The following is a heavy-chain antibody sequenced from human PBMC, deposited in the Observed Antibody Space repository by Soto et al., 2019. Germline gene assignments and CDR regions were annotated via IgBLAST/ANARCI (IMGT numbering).Heavy chain of an antibody. CDR3: ARLGYCSSATCKYYFYYYGMDV. CDR1: VFSFGSYS. J-gene: IGHJ6*02. V-gene: IGHV3-48*02. Sequence: GSLRLSCEASVFSFGSYSMNWVRQAPGKGLEWVSFISGRGTTTYYADSVRGRFTVSRDNAKNSLSLEVNSLRDEDTAVYYCARLGYCSSATCKYYFYYYGMDVWGQGTTVTVSS. D-gene: IGHD2-2*01. CDR2: ISGRGTTT.